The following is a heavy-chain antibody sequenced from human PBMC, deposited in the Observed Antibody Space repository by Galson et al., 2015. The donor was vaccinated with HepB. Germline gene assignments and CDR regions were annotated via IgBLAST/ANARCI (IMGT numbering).Heavy chain of an antibody. Sequence: SLRLSCAASGFSFISYTMHWVRQAPGKGLEWVSCISSSSSYIYNADSVKGRFTISRDNAKNSLYLQMNSLRAEDTAVYYCARNQKRFNTPGTMDVWGQGTTVTVSS. CDR1: GFSFISYT. J-gene: IGHJ6*02. CDR2: ISSSSSYI. D-gene: IGHD1-1*01. CDR3: ARNQKRFNTPGTMDV. V-gene: IGHV3-21*01.